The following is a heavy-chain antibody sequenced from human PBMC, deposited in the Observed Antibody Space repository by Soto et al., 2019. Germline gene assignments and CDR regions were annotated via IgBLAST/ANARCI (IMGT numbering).Heavy chain of an antibody. Sequence: QVQLVESGGGVVQPGRSLRLSCEASGFTFSNYGMHWVRQAPGKGLEWVAVIWNDGSSRYYADSVKGRFTVSRDNSKNTLFLQMNNVGDEDTAVYYCSRPDLVAAIGAALDYWGQGTLVTVSS. CDR2: IWNDGSSR. CDR1: GFTFSNYG. V-gene: IGHV3-33*01. D-gene: IGHD5-12*01. CDR3: SRPDLVAAIGAALDY. J-gene: IGHJ4*02.